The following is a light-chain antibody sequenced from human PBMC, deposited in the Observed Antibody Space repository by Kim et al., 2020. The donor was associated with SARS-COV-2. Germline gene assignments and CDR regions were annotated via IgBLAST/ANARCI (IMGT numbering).Light chain of an antibody. CDR3: QHYNSWPT. V-gene: IGKV3-15*01. J-gene: IGKJ4*01. CDR2: DAS. Sequence: SVSPGERAMLSCRASQRIGRNLAWHQQKPGQAPRLLIYDASTRATGIPARFSGSGSGTEFTLTIRSLQSEDFAVYYCQHYNSWPTVGGGTKVDIK. CDR1: QRIGRN.